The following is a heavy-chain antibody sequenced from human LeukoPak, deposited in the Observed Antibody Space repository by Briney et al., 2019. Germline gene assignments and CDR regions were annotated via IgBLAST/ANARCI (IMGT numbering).Heavy chain of an antibody. CDR3: ARPQTDCSTTSCYKFHYGLDV. CDR1: GYTFTSYY. CDR2: INPSGGST. Sequence: ASVKVSCKACGYTFTSYYMHWVRQAPGQGLEWMGMINPSGGSTSYAQKLQGRVTMTRDTSTSTVYMELSSLRSEDTAVYYCARPQTDCSTTSCYKFHYGLDVWGQGTTVTLSS. V-gene: IGHV1-46*04. J-gene: IGHJ6*02. D-gene: IGHD2-2*02.